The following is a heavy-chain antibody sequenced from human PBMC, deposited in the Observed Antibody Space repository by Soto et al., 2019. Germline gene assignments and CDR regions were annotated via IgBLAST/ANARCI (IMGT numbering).Heavy chain of an antibody. D-gene: IGHD3-16*02. J-gene: IGHJ3*02. V-gene: IGHV3-23*01. CDR2: ISGSGGST. Sequence: LSLTCAASGFTFRSYAMSGGRQAPGKGLGWGSAISGSGGSTYYANSVKGRLTISRDNSKNTLYLQMNRLTAEYTAVYCCAKGLLLFMITFGGAIYGAAFDIWGQGTMVTVSS. CDR1: GFTFRSYA. CDR3: AKGLLLFMITFGGAIYGAAFDI.